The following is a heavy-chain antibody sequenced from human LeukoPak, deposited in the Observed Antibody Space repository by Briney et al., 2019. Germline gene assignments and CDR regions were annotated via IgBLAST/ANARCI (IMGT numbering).Heavy chain of an antibody. CDR1: GYTFTGYY. CDR3: ARDPRAPPYYYYYYYMDV. V-gene: IGHV1-2*02. Sequence: ASVKVSCKASGYTFTGYYMHWVRQAPGQGLEWMGWINPNSGGTNYAQKFQGRVTMTRDTSISTAYMELSRLRSDDTAVYYCARDPRAPPYYYYYYYMDVWGKGTTVTVSS. J-gene: IGHJ6*03. CDR2: INPNSGGT.